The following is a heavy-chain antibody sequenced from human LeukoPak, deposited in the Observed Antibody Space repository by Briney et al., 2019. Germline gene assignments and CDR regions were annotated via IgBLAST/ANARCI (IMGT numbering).Heavy chain of an antibody. D-gene: IGHD6-13*01. CDR3: ARDNVAAAGLGFDY. CDR1: GFTFSDYY. J-gene: IGHJ4*02. Sequence: SLRLSCAASGFTFSDYYMSWVRQAPGKGLEWVAVISYDGSNKYYADSVKGRFTISRDNSKNTLYLQMNSLRAEDTAVYYCARDNVAAAGLGFDYWGQGTLVTVSS. CDR2: ISYDGSNK. V-gene: IGHV3-30-3*01.